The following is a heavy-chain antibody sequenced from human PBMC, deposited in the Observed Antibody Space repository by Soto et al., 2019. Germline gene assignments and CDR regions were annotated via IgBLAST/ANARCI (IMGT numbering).Heavy chain of an antibody. J-gene: IGHJ4*02. CDR2: MNPKSGNT. Sequence: QVQLVQSGAEVKKPGASVKVSCKASGYTFTSYDINWVRQATGQGLEWMGWMNPKSGNTGDAQKFQDRCTMTRNTSISTAYMELSSLRSEDTAVYYCAGEVGSRIDYWGQGTLVTVSS. V-gene: IGHV1-8*01. CDR3: AGEVGSRIDY. D-gene: IGHD6-13*01. CDR1: GYTFTSYD.